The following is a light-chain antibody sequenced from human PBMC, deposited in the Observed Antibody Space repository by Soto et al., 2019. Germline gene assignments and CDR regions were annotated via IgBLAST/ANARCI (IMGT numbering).Light chain of an antibody. CDR1: LLAKKY. Sequence: SYELTQPSSVSVSPGQTARITCSGDLLAKKYGRWCQQKPGQAPVLVIYKDSDRPSGIPERFSGSSSGTTVTLTISGAQVEDEADYYCYSAADNNYVFGTGTKVTVL. V-gene: IGLV3-27*01. CDR2: KDS. J-gene: IGLJ1*01. CDR3: YSAADNNYV.